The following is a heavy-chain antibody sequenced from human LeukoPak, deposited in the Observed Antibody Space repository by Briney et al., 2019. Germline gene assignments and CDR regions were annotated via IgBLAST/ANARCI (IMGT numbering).Heavy chain of an antibody. D-gene: IGHD3-3*01. Sequence: PGGSLRLSCAGSGFTFSNYGMSWVCQGPGKGLEWVSAISGSGGSTYYVDSVKGRFTISRDNSKDTLYLQMNSLKVEDTALYYCAKDAFSYNGVYDALDIWGQGTMVTVSS. CDR3: AKDAFSYNGVYDALDI. J-gene: IGHJ3*02. CDR2: ISGSGGST. V-gene: IGHV3-23*01. CDR1: GFTFSNYG.